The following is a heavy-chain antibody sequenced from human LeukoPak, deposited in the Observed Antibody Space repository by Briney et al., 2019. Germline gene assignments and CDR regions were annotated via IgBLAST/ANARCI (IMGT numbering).Heavy chain of an antibody. Sequence: GGSLRLSCVAPGFNVNHYGLNWVRQAPGEGLEWVSIISGSGDSAFYADSVKGRFTISRDNSKNTLYLQMNSLRAEDTAIYYCAQKRGGYTPFDYWGQGTLVTVSS. CDR1: GFNVNHYG. V-gene: IGHV3-23*01. CDR3: AQKRGGYTPFDY. D-gene: IGHD5-12*01. J-gene: IGHJ4*02. CDR2: ISGSGDSA.